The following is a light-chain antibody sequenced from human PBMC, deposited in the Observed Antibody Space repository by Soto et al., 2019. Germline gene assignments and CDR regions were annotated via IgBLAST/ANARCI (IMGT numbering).Light chain of an antibody. V-gene: IGKV1-5*01. CDR1: QSIRTW. J-gene: IGKJ1*01. CDR2: DAS. Sequence: DIQMTQSPSTLSASVGDRVTITCRASQSIRTWLAWYQQKPGKAPKLLIYDASSLKSGVTSRFSGGGSGTEFTLTISSLQPDDFTTSYCQQYNTNPWTFGQGTNVDIK. CDR3: QQYNTNPWT.